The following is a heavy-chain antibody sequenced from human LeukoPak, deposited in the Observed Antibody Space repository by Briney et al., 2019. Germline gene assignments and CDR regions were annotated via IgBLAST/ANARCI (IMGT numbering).Heavy chain of an antibody. D-gene: IGHD3-10*01. V-gene: IGHV3-33*06. J-gene: IGHJ4*02. CDR2: TWYHGNNK. CDR3: AQDLITMVRGVIGN. Sequence: GGSLRLSCEASGFTFSGYGMHWVRQAPGKGLEWVSGTWYHGNNKYYADSAKGRFTISRDNSKNTLYLQMNSLRAEDTAVYYCAQDLITMVRGVIGNWGQGTLVTVSS. CDR1: GFTFSGYG.